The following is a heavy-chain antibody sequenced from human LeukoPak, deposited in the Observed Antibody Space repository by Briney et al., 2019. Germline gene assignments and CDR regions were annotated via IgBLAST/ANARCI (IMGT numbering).Heavy chain of an antibody. J-gene: IGHJ4*02. D-gene: IGHD3-10*01. CDR3: ARYCGAESCFASSDY. CDR2: IIVVIGGT. CDR1: GFTFCSYV. Sequence: GGSLRLSYAASGFTFCSYVMTWVRQAPGKGLEWVSCIIVVIGGTYSADSVRGGFTISRDNSKNTLYLQMNSTRAGETRVYYCARYCGAESCFASSDYWGQRTLVTVSS. V-gene: IGHV3-23*01.